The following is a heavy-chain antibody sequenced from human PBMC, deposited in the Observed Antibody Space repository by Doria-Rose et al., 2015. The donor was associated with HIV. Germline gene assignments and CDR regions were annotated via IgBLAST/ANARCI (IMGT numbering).Heavy chain of an antibody. CDR2: IFSDDER. CDR3: ARIKSSRWYHKYYFDF. J-gene: IGHJ4*02. Sequence: QVQLVQSGPVLVKPTETLTLTCTVSGVSLSSPGMGVGWIRQPPGKALEWLANIFSDDERSYKTSLKSRLTISRGTSKRQVVLTMTDMDPVDTATYYCARIKSSRWYHKYYFDFWGQGTLVIVSA. CDR1: GVSLSSPGMG. D-gene: IGHD6-13*01. V-gene: IGHV2-26*01.